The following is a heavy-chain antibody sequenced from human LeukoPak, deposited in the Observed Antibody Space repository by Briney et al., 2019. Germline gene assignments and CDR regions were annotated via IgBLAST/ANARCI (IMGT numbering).Heavy chain of an antibody. CDR3: ARHIGGGIEDMDV. D-gene: IGHD3-16*02. V-gene: IGHV4-59*08. J-gene: IGHJ6*03. CDR2: IYVTGT. Sequence: SETLPLTCTVSGGSIGTYYWSWIRQSPGKGLEWIGYIYVTGTRYNPYLQSRVTISVDRSRNQFFLKMSSVTAADTAVYYCARHIGGGIEDMDVWGKGTTVTVSS. CDR1: GGSIGTYY.